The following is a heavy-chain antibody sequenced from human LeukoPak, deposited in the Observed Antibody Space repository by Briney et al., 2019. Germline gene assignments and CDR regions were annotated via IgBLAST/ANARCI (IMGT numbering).Heavy chain of an antibody. CDR3: AREVQVDYYYYGMDV. D-gene: IGHD3-10*01. Sequence: PSETLSLTCTVSGGSISSGGYYWSWIRQHPGKGLEWIGYIYYSGSTYYNPSLKSRVTISVDTSKNQFSLKLSFVTAADTAVYYCAREVQVDYYYYGMDVWGQGTTVTVSS. CDR2: IYYSGST. V-gene: IGHV4-31*03. CDR1: GGSISSGGYY. J-gene: IGHJ6*02.